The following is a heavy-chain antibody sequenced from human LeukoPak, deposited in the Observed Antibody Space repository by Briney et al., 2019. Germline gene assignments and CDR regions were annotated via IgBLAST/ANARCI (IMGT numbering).Heavy chain of an antibody. CDR1: GFTFSSYA. CDR2: ISGSGGST. J-gene: IGHJ5*02. Sequence: AGSLRLSCAASGFTFSSYAMSWVRQAPGKGLEWVSAISGSGGSTYYADSVKGRFTISRDNSKNTLYLQMNSLRAEDTAVYYCAQDVYRVGYCTNSVCSNWSDPWGQGNLVTVSS. V-gene: IGHV3-23*01. CDR3: AQDVYRVGYCTNSVCSNWSDP. D-gene: IGHD2-8*01.